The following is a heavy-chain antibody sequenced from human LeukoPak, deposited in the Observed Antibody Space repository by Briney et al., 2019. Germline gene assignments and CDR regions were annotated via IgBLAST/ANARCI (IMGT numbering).Heavy chain of an antibody. J-gene: IGHJ6*02. V-gene: IGHV5-10-1*01. Sequence: GEPLRISCKGSGYSFTSYWISWVRQMPGKGLEWMGRIDPSDSYTNSSPSFQGHVTISADKSISTAYLQWSSLKASDTAMYYCARTIVVVPADGKEKRSYYYYGMDVWGQGTTVTVSS. D-gene: IGHD2-2*01. CDR1: GYSFTSYW. CDR2: IDPSDSYT. CDR3: ARTIVVVPADGKEKRSYYYYGMDV.